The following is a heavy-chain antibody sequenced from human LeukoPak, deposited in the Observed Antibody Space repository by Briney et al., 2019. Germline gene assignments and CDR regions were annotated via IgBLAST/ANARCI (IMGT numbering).Heavy chain of an antibody. D-gene: IGHD6-13*01. CDR3: AGGSSWSDY. V-gene: IGHV3-11*06. J-gene: IGHJ4*02. CDR2: ISSSSSYT. Sequence: GGSLRLSCAASGFTVNSNDMTWVRQAPGKGLEWVSYISSSSSYTNYADSVKGRFTISRDNAKNLLYLQMNSLRAEDTAVYYCAGGSSWSDYWGQGALVTVSS. CDR1: GFTVNSND.